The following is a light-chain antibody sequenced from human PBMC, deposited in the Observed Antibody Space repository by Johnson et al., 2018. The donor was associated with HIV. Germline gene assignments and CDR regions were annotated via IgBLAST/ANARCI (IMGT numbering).Light chain of an antibody. Sequence: QSVLTQPPSVSAAPGQKVTISCSGSSSNIGNKYVSWYQQLPGTAPKLLIYENTKRPSGIPDRFSGSKSGTSATLGITGLQTGDEADYYCGTWDTSLSAGGVFGTGTKFTVL. CDR3: GTWDTSLSAGGV. J-gene: IGLJ1*01. V-gene: IGLV1-51*02. CDR2: ENT. CDR1: SSNIGNKY.